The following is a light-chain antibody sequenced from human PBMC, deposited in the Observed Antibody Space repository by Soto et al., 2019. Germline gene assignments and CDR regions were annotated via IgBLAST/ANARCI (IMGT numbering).Light chain of an antibody. V-gene: IGKV3-20*01. CDR2: GAS. CDR1: ESVGGNY. J-gene: IGKJ1*01. CDR3: QHYGRAPWT. Sequence: EIGLTQSPGTLSLSPGERATPSCRASESVGGNYLAWFQQKLGQTPRVLFYGASSRATGISDRFSARGSGTDFTLTISRLEPEDFAVYYCQHYGRAPWTFGEGTKVGI.